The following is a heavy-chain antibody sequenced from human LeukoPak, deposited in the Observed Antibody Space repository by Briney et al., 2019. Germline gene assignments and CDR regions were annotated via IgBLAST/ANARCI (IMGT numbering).Heavy chain of an antibody. CDR2: IKQDGSEK. Sequence: GGSLRLSCAASGFTFSTYWKSWVRQAPGKGLEWVANIKQDGSEKNYVDSVKGRFTISRDNAKNSLYLQMNSLRAEDTAVYYCARSRYLDYWGQGTLVTVFS. V-gene: IGHV3-7*01. J-gene: IGHJ4*02. CDR3: ARSRYLDY. CDR1: GFTFSTYW.